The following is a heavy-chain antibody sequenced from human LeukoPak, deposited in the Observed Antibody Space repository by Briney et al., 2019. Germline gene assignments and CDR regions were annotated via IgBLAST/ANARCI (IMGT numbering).Heavy chain of an antibody. V-gene: IGHV3-23*01. CDR3: AKDRSTSVQAFDI. D-gene: IGHD2-2*01. Sequence: GGSLRLSCAASGFTVSSNYMSWVRQAPGKGLEWVSGVSGSGGSTYYADAVKGRFTISRDNSKNTLYLQMNSLRAEDTAVYYCAKDRSTSVQAFDIWGQGTMVTVSS. J-gene: IGHJ3*02. CDR1: GFTVSSNY. CDR2: VSGSGGST.